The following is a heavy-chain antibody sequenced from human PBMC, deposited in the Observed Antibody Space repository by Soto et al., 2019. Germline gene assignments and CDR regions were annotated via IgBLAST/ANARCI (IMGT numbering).Heavy chain of an antibody. Sequence: QVQLQESGPGLVKPSETLSLTCTVSGGSISGYYWSWIRQPPGKGLEWIGYIYYSGSTNYNPSLPSRVTISVDTSKNQVSLRLTSVTAADTAVYYCARYQQYFQHWGQGTLVTVSS. CDR3: ARYQQYFQH. CDR2: IYYSGST. J-gene: IGHJ1*01. V-gene: IGHV4-59*08. CDR1: GGSISGYY.